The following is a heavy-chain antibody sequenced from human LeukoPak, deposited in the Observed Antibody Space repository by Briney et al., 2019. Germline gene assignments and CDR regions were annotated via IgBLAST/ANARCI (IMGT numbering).Heavy chain of an antibody. CDR1: GGSFSGYS. Sequence: PPETLSLTCAVYGGSFSGYSWSWIRQPPGKGLEWIGYIYYSGSTNYNPSLKSRVTISVDTSKNQFSLKLSSVTAADTAVYYCARSQKSYDILTGYLEDDAFDIWGQGTMVTVSS. J-gene: IGHJ3*02. V-gene: IGHV4-59*01. CDR3: ARSQKSYDILTGYLEDDAFDI. D-gene: IGHD3-9*01. CDR2: IYYSGST.